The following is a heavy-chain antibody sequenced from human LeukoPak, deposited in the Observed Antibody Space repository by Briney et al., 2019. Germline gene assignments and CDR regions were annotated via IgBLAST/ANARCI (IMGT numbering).Heavy chain of an antibody. J-gene: IGHJ4*02. CDR2: ISVYNGNT. CDR3: ARDVRGIVGMDYFDY. CDR1: GYAFTNYA. V-gene: IGHV1-18*01. D-gene: IGHD3-22*01. Sequence: ASVKVSCKASGYAFTNYAISWVRQAPGQGLEWMGWISVYNGNTKYAQKLQGRVTMTTDTSTSTAYMELRSLRSDDTAVYYCARDVRGIVGMDYFDYWGQGTLVTVSS.